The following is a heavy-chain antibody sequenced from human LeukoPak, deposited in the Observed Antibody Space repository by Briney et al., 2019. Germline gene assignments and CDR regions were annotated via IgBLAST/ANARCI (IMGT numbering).Heavy chain of an antibody. CDR3: ARDSGTPFDP. V-gene: IGHV4-59*12. CDR2: IYYSGST. J-gene: IGHJ5*02. Sequence: SETLSLTCTVSGGSISSYYWSWIRQPPGKGLEWIAYIYYSGSTNYNPSLKSRVTISVDTSKNQFSLKLSSVTAADTAVYYCARDSGTPFDPWGQGTLVTVSS. CDR1: GGSISSYY. D-gene: IGHD1-26*01.